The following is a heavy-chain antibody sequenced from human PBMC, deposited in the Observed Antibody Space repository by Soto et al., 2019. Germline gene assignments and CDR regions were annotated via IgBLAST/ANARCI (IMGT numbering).Heavy chain of an antibody. CDR1: GGSFSGYY. V-gene: IGHV4-34*01. D-gene: IGHD5-18*01. CDR2: INHSGST. J-gene: IGHJ4*02. CDR3: ARGRDTAMATSGVYFDY. Sequence: QVQLQQWGAGLLKPSETLSLTCAVYGGSFSGYYWSWIRQPPGKGLGWIGEINHSGSTNYNPSLKSRVTISVDTSKNQFSLKLSSVTAADTAVYYCARGRDTAMATSGVYFDYWGQGTLVTVSS.